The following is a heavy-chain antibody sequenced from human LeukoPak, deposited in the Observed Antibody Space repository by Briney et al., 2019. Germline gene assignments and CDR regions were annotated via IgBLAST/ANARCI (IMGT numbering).Heavy chain of an antibody. CDR1: GFTFRSYG. Sequence: GGSLRLSCAASGFTFRSYGINWVRQAPGKGLEWVSFISSAGGVIYYADSVKGRFTISRDNAKNSLYLQMNSLRVEDTAVYYCAREYCSGGSCYGNLDHWGQGTPVTVSS. J-gene: IGHJ4*02. V-gene: IGHV3-48*01. CDR2: ISSAGGVI. CDR3: AREYCSGGSCYGNLDH. D-gene: IGHD2-15*01.